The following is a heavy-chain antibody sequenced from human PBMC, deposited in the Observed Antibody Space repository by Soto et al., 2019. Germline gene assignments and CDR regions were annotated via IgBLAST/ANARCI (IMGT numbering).Heavy chain of an antibody. CDR1: GYTFTSYA. J-gene: IGHJ6*02. V-gene: IGHV1-3*01. CDR2: INAGNGNT. CDR3: ARGAYDDYGMDV. Sequence: QVQLVQSGAEVKKPGASVKVSCKASGYTFTSYAMHWVRQAPGQRLEWMGWINAGNGNTKYSQKFQGRVTITRDTSASTAYMELSSMRSEDTAVYYCARGAYDDYGMDVWGRGTTVTVSS.